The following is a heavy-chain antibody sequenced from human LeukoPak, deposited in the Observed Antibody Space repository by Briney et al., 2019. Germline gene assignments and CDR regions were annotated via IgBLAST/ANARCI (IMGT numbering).Heavy chain of an antibody. D-gene: IGHD6-6*01. CDR1: GYTFTSYG. CDR2: ISAYNGNT. Sequence: AASVKVSCKASGYTFTSYGISWVRQAPGQGLEWMVWISAYNGNTNYAQKLQGRVTMTTDTSTSTAYMELRSLRSDDTAVYYCARDGSSSSWGNFDYWGQGTLVTVSS. J-gene: IGHJ4*02. CDR3: ARDGSSSSWGNFDY. V-gene: IGHV1-18*01.